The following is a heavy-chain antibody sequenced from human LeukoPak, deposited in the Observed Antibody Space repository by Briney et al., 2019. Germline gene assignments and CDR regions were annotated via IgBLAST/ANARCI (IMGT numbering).Heavy chain of an antibody. CDR1: GYTFTGYY. Sequence: GASVKVSCKASGYTFTGYYMHWVRQAPGQGLEWMGWINPNSGGTNYAQKFQGRVTMTRDTSISTAYMELSRLRSDDMAVYYCASSYCTNGVCAYYYYYMDVWGKGTTVTVSS. CDR2: INPNSGGT. D-gene: IGHD2-8*01. CDR3: ASSYCTNGVCAYYYYYMDV. V-gene: IGHV1-2*02. J-gene: IGHJ6*03.